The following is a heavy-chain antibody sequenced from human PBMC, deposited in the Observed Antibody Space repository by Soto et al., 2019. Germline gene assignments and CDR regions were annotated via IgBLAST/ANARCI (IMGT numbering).Heavy chain of an antibody. CDR1: GGSISSYY. CDR2: IYYSGST. V-gene: IGHV4-59*01. J-gene: IGHJ6*03. CDR3: ARGCRGITMVRGVTTPYYMDV. D-gene: IGHD3-10*01. Sequence: SETLSLTCTVSGGSISSYYWSWIRPPPGKGLEWIGYIYYSGSTNYNPSLKSRVTISVDTSKNQFSLKLSSVTAADTAVYYCARGCRGITMVRGVTTPYYMDVWGKGTTVTVSS.